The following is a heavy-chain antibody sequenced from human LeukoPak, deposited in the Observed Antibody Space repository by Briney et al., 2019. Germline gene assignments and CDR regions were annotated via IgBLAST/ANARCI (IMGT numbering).Heavy chain of an antibody. J-gene: IGHJ6*02. Sequence: SQTLSLTCAISGDSVSSNSAAWNWIRQSPSRGLEWLGRTYYRSKWYNDYAVSVKSRITINPDTSKNQFSLQLNSVTPEDTAVYYCARDHPIVGGYYYYGMDVWGQGTTVTVSS. CDR2: TYYRSKWYN. D-gene: IGHD3-22*01. CDR1: GDSVSSNSAA. CDR3: ARDHPIVGGYYYYGMDV. V-gene: IGHV6-1*01.